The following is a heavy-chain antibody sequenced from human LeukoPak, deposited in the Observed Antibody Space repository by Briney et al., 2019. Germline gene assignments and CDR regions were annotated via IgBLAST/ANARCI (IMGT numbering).Heavy chain of an antibody. V-gene: IGHV3-13*01. CDR1: GFNFTMND. Sequence: GGSLRLSCAASGFNFTMNDMHWVRQVPGKGLEWVSAIGIAGDTFYRDSVKGRFTISRERAKSLLYLQMKSLRVGDTAVYYCARDGDRGMDVWGQGTTVIVSS. CDR2: IGIAGDT. CDR3: ARDGDRGMDV. J-gene: IGHJ6*02. D-gene: IGHD1-14*01.